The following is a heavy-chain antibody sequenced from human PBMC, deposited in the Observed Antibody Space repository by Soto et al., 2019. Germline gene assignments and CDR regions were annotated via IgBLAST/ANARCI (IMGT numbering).Heavy chain of an antibody. D-gene: IGHD1-26*01. CDR3: ASIVGATGGGWFEP. Sequence: SETLSLTCTVSGGSISSYYWSWIRQPPGKGLEWIGYIYYSGSTNYNPSLKSRVTISVDTSKNQFSLKLSSVTAADTAVYYCASIVGATGGGWFEPWGQGTLVTVS. J-gene: IGHJ5*02. CDR1: GGSISSYY. CDR2: IYYSGST. V-gene: IGHV4-59*01.